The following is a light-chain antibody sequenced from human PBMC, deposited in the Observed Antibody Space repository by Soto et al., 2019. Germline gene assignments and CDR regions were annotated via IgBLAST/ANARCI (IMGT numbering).Light chain of an antibody. V-gene: IGLV2-14*03. CDR3: SSYTTSSTLV. J-gene: IGLJ2*01. CDR1: SSDVGNYNY. CDR2: DVS. Sequence: QSALTQPASVSGSPGQSITISCTGTSSDVGNYNYVSWYQQHPGKAPKIVIYDVSNRPSGASNRFSGSKSGNTASLTISGLQADDEADYYCSSYTTSSTLVFGGGTKVTVL.